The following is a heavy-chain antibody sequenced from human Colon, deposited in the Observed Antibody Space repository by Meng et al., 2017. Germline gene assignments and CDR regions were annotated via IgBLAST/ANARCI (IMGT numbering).Heavy chain of an antibody. V-gene: IGHV4-4*02. J-gene: IGHJ4*02. D-gene: IGHD6-19*01. CDR1: GGSIRSCQW. CDR3: ARHGGWHFDY. CDR2: IYLGGSP. Sequence: QVQLQESGSGLVEPSGTLSLTCEVCGGSIRSCQWCIWCRQRPGKGLVWFGLIYLGGSPHYSPSLESRITMSVDKSNNQFSLRLRSVTAAETAVYYCARHGGWHFDYCGQGTLVTVSS.